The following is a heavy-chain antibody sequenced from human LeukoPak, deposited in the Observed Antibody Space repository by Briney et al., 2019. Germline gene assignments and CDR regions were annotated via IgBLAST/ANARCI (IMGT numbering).Heavy chain of an antibody. Sequence: PSETLSLTCSATGGSLSSYYWSWIRQPPGKGLEWIGYIYYSGITNYNPSLKSRVTISVDTSKNQFSLKLSSVTAADTAVYYCARLISGVGYFDYWGQGTLVTVSS. D-gene: IGHD3-10*01. CDR3: ARLISGVGYFDY. J-gene: IGHJ4*02. CDR1: GGSLSSYY. V-gene: IGHV4-59*08. CDR2: IYYSGIT.